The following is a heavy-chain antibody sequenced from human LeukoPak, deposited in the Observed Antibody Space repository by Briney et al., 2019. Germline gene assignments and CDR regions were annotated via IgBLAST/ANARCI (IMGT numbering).Heavy chain of an antibody. CDR1: GFTFSSYA. D-gene: IGHD4-17*01. J-gene: IGHJ3*02. CDR3: ARDGTNDYGDYGMSPGACDI. Sequence: PGRSLRLSCAASGFTFSSYAMHWVRQAPGKGLEWVAVISYDGSNKYYADSVKGRFTISRDNSKNTLYLKMNSLRAEDTAVYYCARDGTNDYGDYGMSPGACDIWGQGTMVSVSS. CDR2: ISYDGSNK. V-gene: IGHV3-30*04.